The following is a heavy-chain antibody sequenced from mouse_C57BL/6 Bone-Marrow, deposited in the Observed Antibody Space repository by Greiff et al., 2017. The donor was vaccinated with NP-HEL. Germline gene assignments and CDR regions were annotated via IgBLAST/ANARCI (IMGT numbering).Heavy chain of an antibody. CDR1: GYSFTGYF. D-gene: IGHD1-1*01. J-gene: IGHJ4*01. CDR3: ARTGYYGSSYPAMDY. Sequence: VQLKESGPELVKPGDSVKISCKASGYSFTGYFMNWVMQSHGKSLEWIGRINPYNGDTFYNQKFKGKATLTVDKSSSTAHMELRSLTSEDSAVYYCARTGYYGSSYPAMDYWGQGTSVTVSS. CDR2: INPYNGDT. V-gene: IGHV1-20*01.